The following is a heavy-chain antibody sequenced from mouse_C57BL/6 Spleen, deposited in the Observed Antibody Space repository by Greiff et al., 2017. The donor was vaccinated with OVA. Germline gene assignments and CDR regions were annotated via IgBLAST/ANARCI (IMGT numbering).Heavy chain of an antibody. CDR1: GYSITSGYY. CDR3: ARDGGYYGAMDY. V-gene: IGHV3-6*01. CDR2: ISYDGSN. D-gene: IGHD1-1*02. J-gene: IGHJ4*01. Sequence: EVKLLESGPGLVKPSQSLSLTCSVTGYSITSGYYWDWIRQFPGNKLEWMGYISYDGSNNYNPSLKNRISITRDTSKNQFFLKLNSVTTEDTATYYCARDGGYYGAMDYWGQGTSVTVSS.